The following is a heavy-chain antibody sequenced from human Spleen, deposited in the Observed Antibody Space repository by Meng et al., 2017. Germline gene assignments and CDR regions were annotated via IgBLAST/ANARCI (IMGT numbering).Heavy chain of an antibody. D-gene: IGHD7-27*01. CDR1: GAPFGAYY. V-gene: IGHV4-34*01. CDR3: ARRHNWGWVPIDY. Sequence: QVNLQWWVDGLLNPSHLLSLSSDADGAPFGAYYCSWIRQPPGKGLEWIGEINHSGSTNYNPSLKSRVTISVDTSKNQFSLKLSSVTAADTAVYYCARRHNWGWVPIDYWGQGTLVTVSS. CDR2: INHSGST. J-gene: IGHJ4*02.